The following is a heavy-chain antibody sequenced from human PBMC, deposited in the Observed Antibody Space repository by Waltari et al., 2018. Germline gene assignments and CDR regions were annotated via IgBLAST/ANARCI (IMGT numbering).Heavy chain of an antibody. D-gene: IGHD2-15*01. CDR2: INHSGST. CDR1: GGSFSGYY. J-gene: IGHJ6*02. Sequence: QVQLQQWGAGLLKPSETLSLTCAVYGGSFSGYYWSWIRQPPGKGLEWIGEINHSGSTNYNPSPKSRVTISVDTSKNQFSLKLSSVTAADTAVYYCARGDIVVVVAALYYYGMDVWGQGTTVTVSS. V-gene: IGHV4-34*01. CDR3: ARGDIVVVVAALYYYGMDV.